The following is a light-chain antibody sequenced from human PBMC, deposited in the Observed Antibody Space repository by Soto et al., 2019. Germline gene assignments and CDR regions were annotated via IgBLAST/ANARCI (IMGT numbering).Light chain of an antibody. Sequence: EIVLTQSPGTLSLSPGERATLSCRASQSVSSSYLAWYQQKPGQAPRLLIYGASSRATGIPDRFSGSGSGTDFNLTISRLEPEDFAVYYCQQYCSSSWTFGQRTKGEIK. CDR2: GAS. CDR3: QQYCSSSWT. CDR1: QSVSSSY. J-gene: IGKJ1*01. V-gene: IGKV3-20*01.